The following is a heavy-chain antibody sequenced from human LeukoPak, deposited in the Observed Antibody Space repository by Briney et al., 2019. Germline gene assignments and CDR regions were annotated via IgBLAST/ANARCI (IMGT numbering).Heavy chain of an antibody. D-gene: IGHD3-22*01. CDR3: ARPEITMIVTY. Sequence: SETLSLTCTASGGSIRSSSYYWGWIRQPPGKGLEWIGSIYYSGSTYYNPSLKSRVTISVDTSKNQFSLKLSSVTAADTAVYYCARPEITMIVTYWGQGTLVTVSS. CDR1: GGSIRSSSYY. V-gene: IGHV4-39*01. CDR2: IYYSGST. J-gene: IGHJ4*02.